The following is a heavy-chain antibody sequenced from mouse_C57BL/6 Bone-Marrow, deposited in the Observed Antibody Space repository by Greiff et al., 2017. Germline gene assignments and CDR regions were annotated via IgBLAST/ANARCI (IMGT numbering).Heavy chain of an antibody. V-gene: IGHV2-9*01. D-gene: IGHD2-1*01. CDR1: GFSLTSYG. Sequence: QVQLQQSGPGLVAPSQSLSITCTVSGFSLTSYGVDWVRQPPGKGLEWLGVIWGGGSTNYNSAPMSRLSISKDNSKSQVCLKMNSLQTDDTAMYYCAILYYGNYFCAYWGQGTLVTVSA. CDR2: IWGGGST. J-gene: IGHJ3*01. CDR3: AILYYGNYFCAY.